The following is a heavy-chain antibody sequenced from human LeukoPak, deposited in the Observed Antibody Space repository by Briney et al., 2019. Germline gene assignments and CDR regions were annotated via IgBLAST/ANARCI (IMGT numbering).Heavy chain of an antibody. V-gene: IGHV3-21*01. D-gene: IGHD3-3*01. CDR3: ARGYYDFWTLK. CDR1: GFTFSSYS. J-gene: IGHJ4*02. CDR2: ISSSSSYI. Sequence: GGPLRLSCAASGFTFSSYSMNWVRQAPGKGLEWVSSISSSSSYIYYADSVKGRFTITRDNAKNSLYLQMNSLRAEDTAVYYCARGYYDFWTLKGGQGTLVTVSS.